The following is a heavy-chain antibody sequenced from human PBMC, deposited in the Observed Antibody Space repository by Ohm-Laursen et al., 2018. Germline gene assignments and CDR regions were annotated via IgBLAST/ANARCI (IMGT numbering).Heavy chain of an antibody. CDR2: IKEDGSQK. D-gene: IGHD1-26*01. V-gene: IGHV3-7*01. J-gene: IGHJ3*02. CDR1: GFIVSDYS. Sequence: GSLRLSCSASGFIVSDYSMTWVRQAPGKELEWVANIKEDGSQKNYVDSVKGRFTISRDNANNFLYLQMNSLRAEDTAVYYCAREISPVIVGVAFEVFDIWGQGTMVTVSS. CDR3: AREISPVIVGVAFEVFDI.